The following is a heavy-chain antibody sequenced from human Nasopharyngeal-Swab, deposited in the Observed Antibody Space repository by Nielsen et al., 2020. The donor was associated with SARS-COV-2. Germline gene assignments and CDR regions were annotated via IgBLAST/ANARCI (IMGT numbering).Heavy chain of an antibody. Sequence: ASVTVSCKASGYTFTSYYMHWVRQAPGPELEWMGIINPSGGSTSYAQKFQGRVTMTRDTSTSTVYMELSSLRSEDTAVYYCARLAAAGFYYYYGMDVWGQGTTVTVSS. V-gene: IGHV1-46*01. D-gene: IGHD6-13*01. CDR2: INPSGGST. CDR1: GYTFTSYY. J-gene: IGHJ6*02. CDR3: ARLAAAGFYYYYGMDV.